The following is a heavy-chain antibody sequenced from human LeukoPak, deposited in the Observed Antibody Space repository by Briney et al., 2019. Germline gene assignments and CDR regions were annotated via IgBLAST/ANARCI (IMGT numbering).Heavy chain of an antibody. Sequence: PSETLSLTCTVSGGSISSSSYYWGWIRQPPGKGLEWIGSIYYSGSTYYNPSLKSRVTISVDTSKNQFSLKLSSVTAADTAVYYCASLEREYYDILTGWNWFDPWGQGTLVTVSS. CDR2: IYYSGST. D-gene: IGHD3-9*01. V-gene: IGHV4-39*07. J-gene: IGHJ5*02. CDR3: ASLEREYYDILTGWNWFDP. CDR1: GGSISSSSYY.